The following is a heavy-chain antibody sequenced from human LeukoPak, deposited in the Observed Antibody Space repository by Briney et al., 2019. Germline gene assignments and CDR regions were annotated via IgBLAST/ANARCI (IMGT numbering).Heavy chain of an antibody. Sequence: GGSLRLSCAASGFTFSSYRMNWVRQAPGKGLEWVSSISSSSSYIYYADSVKGRFTISRDNAKNSLYLQMNSLRAEDTAVYYCAREDIVVVPAAISESSWFDPWGQGTLVTVSS. D-gene: IGHD2-2*02. CDR2: ISSSSSYI. J-gene: IGHJ5*02. V-gene: IGHV3-21*01. CDR1: GFTFSSYR. CDR3: AREDIVVVPAAISESSWFDP.